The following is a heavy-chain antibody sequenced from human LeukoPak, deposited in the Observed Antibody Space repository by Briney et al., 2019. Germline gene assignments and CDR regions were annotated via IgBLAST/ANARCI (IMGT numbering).Heavy chain of an antibody. CDR1: GGSFSGYY. V-gene: IGHV4-34*01. J-gene: IGHJ4*02. CDR3: ARRRLWFEELPIDY. CDR2: INHSGST. D-gene: IGHD3-10*01. Sequence: SETLSLTCAVYGGSFSGYYWSWIRQPPGKGLEWIGDINHSGSTNYNPSLKSRITVSVDTSKNQFSLKLSSVTAADTAVYYCARRRLWFEELPIDYWGQGTLVTVSS.